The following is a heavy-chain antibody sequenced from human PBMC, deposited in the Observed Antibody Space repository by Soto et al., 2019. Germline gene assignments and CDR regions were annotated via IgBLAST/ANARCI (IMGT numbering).Heavy chain of an antibody. CDR3: ARTNSGYSFDS. D-gene: IGHD3-22*01. V-gene: IGHV1-2*02. CDR2: INPNSGGT. Sequence: ASVKVSCKASGYTFTGYYMHCVRQAPGQGLEWMGWINPNSGGTNYAQKFKGRVTMTRDTSISTAYMELSRLRSDDTAVYYCARTNSGYSFDSWGQGTLVTVSS. CDR1: GYTFTGYY. J-gene: IGHJ4*02.